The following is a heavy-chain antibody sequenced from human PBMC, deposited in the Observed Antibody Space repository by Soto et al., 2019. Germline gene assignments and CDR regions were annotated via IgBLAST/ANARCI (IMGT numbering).Heavy chain of an antibody. D-gene: IGHD4-17*01. V-gene: IGHV3-72*01. CDR1: GFTFSDHY. J-gene: IGHJ3*02. CDR3: ARELTTVLTGDAFDI. CDR2: TRNKLSIYTT. Sequence: LRLSCAASGFTFSDHYIDWVRQAPGKGLEWVGRTRNKLSIYTTEYAASVKGRFTFSRDDSKNSLYLQMNSLKTEDTAVYYCARELTTVLTGDAFDIWGKGTMVTVSS.